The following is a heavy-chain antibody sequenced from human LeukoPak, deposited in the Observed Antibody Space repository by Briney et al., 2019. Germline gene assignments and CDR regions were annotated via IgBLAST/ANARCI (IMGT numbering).Heavy chain of an antibody. J-gene: IGHJ5*02. CDR3: ARGSSETYINWFDR. D-gene: IGHD1-26*01. CDR2: INPSGGTT. Sequence: ASVKVSCKASGYTFTNYYIHWVRQAPGQGLEWMGLINPSGGTTSYAQNFQGRVTMTRDTSTSTVYMELSSLRSEDTAMYYCARGSSETYINWFDRWGRGTLVTVSS. V-gene: IGHV1-46*01. CDR1: GYTFTNYY.